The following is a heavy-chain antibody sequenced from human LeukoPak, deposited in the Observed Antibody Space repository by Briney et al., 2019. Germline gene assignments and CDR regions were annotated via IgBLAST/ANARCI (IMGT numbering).Heavy chain of an antibody. J-gene: IGHJ4*02. D-gene: IGHD5-24*01. CDR1: GGSISSYY. Sequence: PSETLSLTCTVSGGSISSYYWNWIRQPPGKGLEWIGSISYSGSTNYNPSLKSRVTISVDTSKNQFSLNLSPVTAADTAVYYCATHRDGYTYLFDFWGRGTLVTVSS. V-gene: IGHV4-59*08. CDR2: ISYSGST. CDR3: ATHRDGYTYLFDF.